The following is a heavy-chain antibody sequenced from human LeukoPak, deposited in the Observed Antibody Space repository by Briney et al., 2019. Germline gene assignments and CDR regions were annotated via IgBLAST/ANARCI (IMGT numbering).Heavy chain of an antibody. CDR1: GYTFTSYG. Sequence: ASVKVSCKASGYTFTSYGISWVRQDPGQGLEWMGWISAYNGNTNYAQKLQGRVTMTTDTSTSTAYMELRSLRSDDTAVYYCAASSIAALSSDYWGQGTLVTVSS. D-gene: IGHD6-6*01. V-gene: IGHV1-18*01. CDR2: ISAYNGNT. J-gene: IGHJ4*02. CDR3: AASSIAALSSDY.